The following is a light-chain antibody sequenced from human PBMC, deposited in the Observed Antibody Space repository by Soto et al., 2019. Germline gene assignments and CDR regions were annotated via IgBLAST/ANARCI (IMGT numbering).Light chain of an antibody. CDR1: QDISTP. J-gene: IGKJ5*01. CDR3: QHLNTYPFT. V-gene: IGKV1-9*01. Sequence: IQLTQSPSSLSASVGDRVTISCRASQDISTPLAWFAQKPGRAPQLLLYAASTLDSGVPSRFSGSGSWTDFTLTISSLQPEDFAAYYCQHLNTYPFTFGPGTLLDIK. CDR2: AAS.